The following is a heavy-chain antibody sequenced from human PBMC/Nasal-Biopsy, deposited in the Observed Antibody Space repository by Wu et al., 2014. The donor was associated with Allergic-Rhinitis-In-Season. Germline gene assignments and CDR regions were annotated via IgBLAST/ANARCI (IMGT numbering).Heavy chain of an antibody. V-gene: IGHV4-4*07. CDR3: VRDWNTNTHMDV. D-gene: IGHD1-1*01. Sequence: EFIGHIYASGSTSYNPSLKSRITMSADTSKNQFSLRLTSVTAADTAVYYCVRDWNTNTHMDVWGKGTTVTVSS. CDR2: IYASGST. J-gene: IGHJ6*03.